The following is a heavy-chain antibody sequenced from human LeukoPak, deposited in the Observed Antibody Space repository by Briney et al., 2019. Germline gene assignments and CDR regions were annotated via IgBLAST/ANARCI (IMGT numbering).Heavy chain of an antibody. CDR3: ARDGASGADGVVYYYMDV. V-gene: IGHV3-30*01. D-gene: IGHD1-26*01. J-gene: IGHJ6*03. Sequence: PGRSLRLSCAASGFTFSSYAMHWVRQAPGKGLAWVAVISYDGSNKYYADSVKGRFTISRDNSKNTLYLQMNSLRAEDTAVYYCARDGASGADGVVYYYMDVWGKGTTVTVSS. CDR2: ISYDGSNK. CDR1: GFTFSSYA.